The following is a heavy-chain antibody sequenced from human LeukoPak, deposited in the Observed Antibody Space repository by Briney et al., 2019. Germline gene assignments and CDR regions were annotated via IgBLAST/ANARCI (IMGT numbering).Heavy chain of an antibody. Sequence: SETLSLTCTVSGYSISSGYYWGWIRQPPGKGLEWIGTIYRSGSTYSNPSLRGRVAISVDTSKNQFSLKLSSVTAADTAVYYCARTGAGYYYYYMDVWGKGTTVTVSS. D-gene: IGHD1-26*01. V-gene: IGHV4-38-2*02. CDR3: ARTGAGYYYYYMDV. J-gene: IGHJ6*03. CDR1: GYSISSGYY. CDR2: IYRSGST.